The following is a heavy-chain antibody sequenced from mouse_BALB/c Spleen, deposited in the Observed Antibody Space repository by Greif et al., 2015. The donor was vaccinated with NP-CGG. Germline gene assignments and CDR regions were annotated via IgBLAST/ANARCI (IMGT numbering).Heavy chain of an antibody. Sequence: EVKLVESGGGLVQPGGSLKLSCAASGFTFSSYGMSWVRQTPDKRLELVATINSNGGSTHYPDSVKGRFTVSRDNAKNTLYLQMSSLKSEDTAMYYCARDSSGYYAMDYWGQGTSVTVSS. CDR3: ARDSSGYYAMDY. CDR2: INSNGGST. V-gene: IGHV5-6-3*01. J-gene: IGHJ4*01. D-gene: IGHD3-1*01. CDR1: GFTFSSYG.